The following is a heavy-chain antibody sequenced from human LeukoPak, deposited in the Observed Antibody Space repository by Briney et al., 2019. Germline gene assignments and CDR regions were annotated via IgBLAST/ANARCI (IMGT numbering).Heavy chain of an antibody. CDR1: GFPFVKSW. V-gene: IGHV3-74*03. CDR2: IHNDGSGT. CDR3: ARVFRLWYYDILTGYIDY. Sequence: QAGGSLRLSCAASGFPFVKSWMHWVRQAPGKGLVWVSRIHNDGSGTTYADSVKGRFTISRDNSKNTLYLQMNSLRAEDTAVYYCARVFRLWYYDILTGYIDYWGQGTLVTVSS. D-gene: IGHD3-9*01. J-gene: IGHJ4*02.